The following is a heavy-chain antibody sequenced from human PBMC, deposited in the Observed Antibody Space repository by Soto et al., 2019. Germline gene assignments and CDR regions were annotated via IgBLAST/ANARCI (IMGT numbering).Heavy chain of an antibody. CDR3: AGGARGPPPHDYGMDV. J-gene: IGHJ6*02. CDR1: GFTFSSHV. V-gene: IGHV3-23*01. Sequence: EVQLLESGGGLVQPGGSLRLSCAASGFTFSSHVMNWVRQAPGKGLEWVAAISGGGGTTFYGDSVEGRFTMSRDNSKNTLCLQMNSLRAEDTAVYYGAGGARGPPPHDYGMDVWGQGTTVTVSS. CDR2: ISGGGGTT. D-gene: IGHD2-15*01.